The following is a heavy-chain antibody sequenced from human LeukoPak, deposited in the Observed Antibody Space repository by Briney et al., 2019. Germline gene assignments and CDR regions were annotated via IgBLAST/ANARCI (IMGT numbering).Heavy chain of an antibody. CDR1: GYSFTTYA. D-gene: IGHD5-24*01. CDR3: AKTVEMATIDY. J-gene: IGHJ4*02. Sequence: GASVKVSCKASGYSFTTYAVNWVRQAPGQGLEWMGWINTNTGNPTYAQGFTGRFVFSLDTSVSTAYLQISSLKAEDTVVYYCAKTVEMATIDYWGQGTLVTVSS. V-gene: IGHV7-4-1*02. CDR2: INTNTGNP.